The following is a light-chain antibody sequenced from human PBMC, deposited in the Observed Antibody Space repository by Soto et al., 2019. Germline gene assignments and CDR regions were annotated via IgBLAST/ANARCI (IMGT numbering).Light chain of an antibody. CDR3: QQYDVHPKT. V-gene: IGKV1-5*01. J-gene: IGKJ1*01. CDR1: ENIKNW. Sequence: DIQMTQSPSTLSASVGDRVTITCRASENIKNWLSWYQQTAGKAPKVLISDASRLEAGVTSRFSGSGSGTDFTLTITSRQTDDFGTYYCQQYDVHPKTFGQGTKVDIK. CDR2: DAS.